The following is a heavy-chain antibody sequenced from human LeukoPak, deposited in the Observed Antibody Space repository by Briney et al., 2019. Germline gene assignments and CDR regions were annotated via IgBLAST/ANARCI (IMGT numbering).Heavy chain of an antibody. Sequence: ASVKVSCKASGYTFTSYDINWVRQATGQGLEWMGWMNPNSGNTGYAQKFQGRVTITRNTSISTAYLELSSLRSEDTAVYYCARGPRYLYMDVWGKGTTVTVSS. CDR2: MNPNSGNT. V-gene: IGHV1-8*03. CDR3: ARGPRYLYMDV. J-gene: IGHJ6*03. D-gene: IGHD1-1*01. CDR1: GYTFTSYD.